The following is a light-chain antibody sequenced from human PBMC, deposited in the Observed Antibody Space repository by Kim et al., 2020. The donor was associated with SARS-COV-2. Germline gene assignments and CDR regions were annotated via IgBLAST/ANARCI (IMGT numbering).Light chain of an antibody. CDR2: YDS. CDR3: QVWDTTSGVV. Sequence: SYEMTQPPSVSVAPGKTARITCGGNHIGSKSVHWYQQKPSQAPVVVIYYDSDRSSGIPERFSGSNSGNTGTLTISRVEAGDEAAYYCQVWDTTSGVVFGG. J-gene: IGLJ2*01. CDR1: HIGSKS. V-gene: IGLV3-21*04.